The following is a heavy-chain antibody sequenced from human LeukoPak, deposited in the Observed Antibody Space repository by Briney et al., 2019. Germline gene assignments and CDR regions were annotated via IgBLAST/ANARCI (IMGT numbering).Heavy chain of an antibody. V-gene: IGHV3-48*04. D-gene: IGHD1-26*01. CDR1: GFTFSSYS. CDR2: ISSSSSTI. Sequence: PGGSLRLSCAASGFTFSSYSMNWVRQAPGKGLEWVSYISSSSSTIYYADSVKGRFTISRDNAKNSLYLQMNSLRAEDTAVYYCARDRDQLWELANYYGMDVWGQGTTVTVSS. CDR3: ARDRDQLWELANYYGMDV. J-gene: IGHJ6*02.